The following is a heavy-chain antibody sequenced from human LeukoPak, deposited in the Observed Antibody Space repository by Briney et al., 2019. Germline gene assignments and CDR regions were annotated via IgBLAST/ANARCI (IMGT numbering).Heavy chain of an antibody. CDR3: AKASRGGYYFDF. J-gene: IGHJ4*02. V-gene: IGHV3-53*01. D-gene: IGHD3-16*01. CDR2: IYSGDST. Sequence: PGGSLRLSCAASGFTVSNNYMNWVRQAPGKGLEWVSVIYSGDSTYYADSMKGRFTISRDNSKNTLYLQMNSLRAEDTAMYYCAKASRGGYYFDFWGQGTLVTVSS. CDR1: GFTVSNNY.